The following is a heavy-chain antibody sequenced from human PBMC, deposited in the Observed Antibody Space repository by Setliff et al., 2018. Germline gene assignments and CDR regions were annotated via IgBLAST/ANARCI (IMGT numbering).Heavy chain of an antibody. CDR3: AWSQGSGGYCSNSPYYFHY. V-gene: IGHV4-39*07. CDR1: GGSIRGSSYF. D-gene: IGHD3-10*01. J-gene: IGHJ4*02. Sequence: TSETLSLTCSVSGGSIRGSSYFWGWIRQPPGEGLEWIAYVYYTGDTYYNPSLKSRISISINTSKNQFSLNLISVTAAYTAVYYCAWSQGSGGYCSNSPYYFHYWGQGTLVTVSS. CDR2: VYYTGDT.